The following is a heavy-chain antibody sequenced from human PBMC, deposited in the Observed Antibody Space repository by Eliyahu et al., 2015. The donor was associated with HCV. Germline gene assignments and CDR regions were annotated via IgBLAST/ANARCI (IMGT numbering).Heavy chain of an antibody. CDR3: ARRGRTTIYYYYYGMDV. CDR1: GFTFSSYS. D-gene: IGHD1-7*01. J-gene: IGHJ6*02. Sequence: EVQLVESGGGLVKPGGSLRLSCAASGFTFSSYSMNWVRQXPGKGLEWVSSISSSSSYIYYADSVKGRFTISRDNAKNSLYLQMNSLRAEDTAVYYCARRGRTTIYYYYYGMDVWGQGTTVTVSS. CDR2: ISSSSSYI. V-gene: IGHV3-21*01.